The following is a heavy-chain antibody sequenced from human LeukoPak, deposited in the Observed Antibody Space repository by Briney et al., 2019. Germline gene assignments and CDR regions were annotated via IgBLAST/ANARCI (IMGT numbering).Heavy chain of an antibody. CDR3: ASDYGDSGEFDP. CDR1: GGSFSGYY. V-gene: IGHV3-7*01. CDR2: IKQDGSEK. D-gene: IGHD4-17*01. J-gene: IGHJ5*02. Sequence: ETLSLTCAVYGGSFSGYYWSWIRQPPGKGLEWVANIKQDGSEKYYVDSVKGRFIISRDNAKNSLYLQMNSLRAEDTAVYYCASDYGDSGEFDPWGQGTLVTVSS.